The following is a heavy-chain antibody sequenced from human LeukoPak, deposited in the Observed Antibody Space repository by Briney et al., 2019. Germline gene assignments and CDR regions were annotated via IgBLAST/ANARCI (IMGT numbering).Heavy chain of an antibody. CDR2: ISYDGSNK. CDR3: AKPYYDSSGYYYYYYGMDV. V-gene: IGHV3-30*18. J-gene: IGHJ6*02. CDR1: GFTFSSYG. D-gene: IGHD3-22*01. Sequence: GGSLTLSCAASGFTFSSYGMHWVSQAPGKGLEWVAVISYDGSNKYYADSVKGRFTISRDNSKNTLYLQMNSLRAEDTAVYYCAKPYYDSSGYYYYYYGMDVWGQGTTVTVSS.